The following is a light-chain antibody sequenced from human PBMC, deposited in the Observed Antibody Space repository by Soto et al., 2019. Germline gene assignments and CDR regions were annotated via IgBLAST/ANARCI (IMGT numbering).Light chain of an antibody. CDR3: QQRSNWRTWT. V-gene: IGKV3-11*01. J-gene: IGKJ1*01. CDR2: GAS. CDR1: QSVSSY. Sequence: EIVLTQSPATLSLSPGERATLSCRASQSVSSYLAWYQQKPGQAPRLLIYGASNRATGIPARFSGSGSGTDFTLTISSLEPEDFAVYYCQQRSNWRTWTFGQGTKVDIK.